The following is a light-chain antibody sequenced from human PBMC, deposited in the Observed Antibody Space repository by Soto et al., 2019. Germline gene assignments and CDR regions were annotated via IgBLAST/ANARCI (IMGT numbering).Light chain of an antibody. V-gene: IGLV1-47*02. CDR3: TSWDDNLSAVV. CDR2: ADN. J-gene: IGLJ2*01. CDR1: ASNIGTFY. Sequence: QSVLTQPPSASATPGQGVTVSWYGSASNIGTFYVSWYQHLPGTAPKLLIYADNQRPSGVPDRFSGSKSGTSASLAISGLRSGDEADYYCTSWDDNLSAVVFGGGTKLTVL.